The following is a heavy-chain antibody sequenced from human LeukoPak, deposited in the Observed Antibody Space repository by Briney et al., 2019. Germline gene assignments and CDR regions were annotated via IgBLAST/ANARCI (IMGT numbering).Heavy chain of an antibody. J-gene: IGHJ4*02. D-gene: IGHD3-9*01. V-gene: IGHV3-21*04. CDR1: GFTFSSYS. Sequence: GGSLRLSCAASGFTFSSYSMNWVRQAPGKGLEWVSSISSSSSYIYYADSVKGRFTISRDNAKNSLYLQMNSLRAEDTAVYYCARGRYFDWLSSNYFDYWGQGTLVTISS. CDR3: ARGRYFDWLSSNYFDY. CDR2: ISSSSSYI.